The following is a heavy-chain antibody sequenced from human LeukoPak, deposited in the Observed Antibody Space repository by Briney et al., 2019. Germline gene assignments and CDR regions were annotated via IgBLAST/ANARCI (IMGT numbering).Heavy chain of an antibody. CDR1: GFTFSSYG. Sequence: GGSLRLSCAASGFTFSSYGMHWVRQVPGKGLEWVAVIWYDGSNKYYADSVKGRFTISRDNSKNTLYLQMNSLRAEDTAVYYCARDNSGYDAFDIWGQGTMVTVSS. CDR3: ARDNSGYDAFDI. D-gene: IGHD5-12*01. J-gene: IGHJ3*02. CDR2: IWYDGSNK. V-gene: IGHV3-33*01.